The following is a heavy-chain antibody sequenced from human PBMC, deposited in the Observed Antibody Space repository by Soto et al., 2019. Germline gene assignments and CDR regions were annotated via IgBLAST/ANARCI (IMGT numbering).Heavy chain of an antibody. CDR1: GFTFSSYG. Sequence: QVQLVESGGGVVQPGRSLRLSCAASGFTFSSYGMHWVRQAPGKRLEWVAVISYDGSNKYYADSVKGRFTISRDNSKNTLYLQMNSLRAEDTAVYYCANTSPPDIVGATEAFDIWGQGTMVTVSS. CDR2: ISYDGSNK. V-gene: IGHV3-30*18. CDR3: ANTSPPDIVGATEAFDI. D-gene: IGHD1-26*01. J-gene: IGHJ3*02.